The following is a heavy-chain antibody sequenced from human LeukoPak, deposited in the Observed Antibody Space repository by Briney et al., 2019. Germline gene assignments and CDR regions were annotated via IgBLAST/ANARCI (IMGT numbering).Heavy chain of an antibody. D-gene: IGHD6-13*01. CDR1: GGTFIDYY. J-gene: IGHJ5*01. CDR2: INHGGST. Sequence: PSETLSLTCAVYGGTFIDYYWTWIRQPPGEGLEWIGEINHGGSTNYNPSLKSRVVISVDTSKNQFSLKMNSVTAADTAMYYCARAPGYRNSLWLDSWGQGTLVTVSS. V-gene: IGHV4-34*01. CDR3: ARAPGYRNSLWLDS.